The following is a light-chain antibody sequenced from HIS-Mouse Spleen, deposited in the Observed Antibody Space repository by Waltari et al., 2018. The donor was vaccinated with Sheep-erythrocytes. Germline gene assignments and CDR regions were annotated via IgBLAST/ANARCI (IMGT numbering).Light chain of an antibody. J-gene: IGKJ2*01. CDR1: QGISSY. CDR2: AAS. Sequence: AIRMTQSPSSLSASTGDRVTITCLASQGISSYLAWYQQKPGKAPKLLIYAASTLQSGVPSRFSGSGSGTDFTLKISRVEAEDVGVYYCMQGTFGQGTKLEIK. V-gene: IGKV1-8*01. CDR3: MQGT.